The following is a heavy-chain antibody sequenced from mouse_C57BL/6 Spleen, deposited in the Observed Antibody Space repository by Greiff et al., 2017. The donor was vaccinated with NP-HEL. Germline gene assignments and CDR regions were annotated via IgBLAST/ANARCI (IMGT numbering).Heavy chain of an antibody. CDR2: IYPGDGDT. CDR1: GYAFSSSW. Sequence: QVQLQQSGPELVKPGASVKISCKASGYAFSSSWMNWVKQRPGTGLEWIGRIYPGDGDTNYNGKFKGKATLTADKSPSTGYMQLSSLASEDSAVYFCARDYKPYWYFEVWGTGTTVTVYS. V-gene: IGHV1-82*01. D-gene: IGHD2-12*01. J-gene: IGHJ1*03. CDR3: ARDYKPYWYFEV.